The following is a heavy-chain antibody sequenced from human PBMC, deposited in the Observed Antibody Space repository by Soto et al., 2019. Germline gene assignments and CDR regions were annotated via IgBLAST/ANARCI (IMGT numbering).Heavy chain of an antibody. D-gene: IGHD2-21*02. CDR2: IYWDDDK. CDR3: VQSRCGGDCLQSYSSHSYYGLDV. V-gene: IGHV2-5*02. J-gene: IGHJ6*02. Sequence: SGPTLVNPTQTLTLTCSFSGFSLSTTGVGVGWIRQPPGKALEWLALIYWDDDKRYNPSLNSRLTITKDTSKNQVVLAMTNMDPVDTATYYCVQSRCGGDCLQSYSSHSYYGLDVWGQGTTVTVS. CDR1: GFSLSTTGVG.